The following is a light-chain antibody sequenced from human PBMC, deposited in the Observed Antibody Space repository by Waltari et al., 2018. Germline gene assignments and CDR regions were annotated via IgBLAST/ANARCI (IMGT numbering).Light chain of an antibody. CDR3: QQYSSSPLT. Sequence: EIVLTQSPGTLSLSPGERATLSCRASHSVNNYLAWFQQKPGQAPRLLIHGASSRATGIPDRISGSGSGTDFTLTISGLEPQDFAVYYCQQYSSSPLTFGPGTKVDIK. V-gene: IGKV3-20*01. J-gene: IGKJ3*01. CDR2: GAS. CDR1: HSVNNY.